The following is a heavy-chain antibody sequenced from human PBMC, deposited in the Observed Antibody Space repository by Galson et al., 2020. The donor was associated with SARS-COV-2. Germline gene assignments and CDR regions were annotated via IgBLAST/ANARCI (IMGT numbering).Heavy chain of an antibody. D-gene: IGHD6-19*01. CDR3: ARDPYSSGWTNYYYFAMDV. V-gene: IGHV3-53*01. CDR2: LYSCGTA. J-gene: IGHJ6*02. CDR1: GFTVSNTY. Sequence: GESLKISCVVSGFTVSNTYMSWVRQAPGEGLEWVALLYSCGTASYTDSVKGRFTISRDNSENTLYLQMNSLRVEDTAVYYCARDPYSSGWTNYYYFAMDVWGQGTTVTVSS.